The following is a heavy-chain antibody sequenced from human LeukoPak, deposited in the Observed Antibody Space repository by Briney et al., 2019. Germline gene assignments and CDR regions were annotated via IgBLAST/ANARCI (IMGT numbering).Heavy chain of an antibody. CDR1: GGSISSYY. Sequence: SETLSLTCTVSGGSISSYYWSWIRQPPGKGLEWIGYIYYSGSTNYNPSLKSRVTISVDTSKNQFSLKLSSVTAADTAVYYCARDGAAAGSYWYFDLWGRGTLVTVSS. V-gene: IGHV4-59*01. J-gene: IGHJ2*01. CDR2: IYYSGST. CDR3: ARDGAAAGSYWYFDL. D-gene: IGHD6-13*01.